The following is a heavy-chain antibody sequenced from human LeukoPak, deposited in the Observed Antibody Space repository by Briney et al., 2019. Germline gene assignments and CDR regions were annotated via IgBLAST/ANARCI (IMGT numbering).Heavy chain of an antibody. J-gene: IGHJ5*02. V-gene: IGHV4-4*07. CDR3: ARAEAPYNWFDP. CDR1: GDSLSSSY. Sequence: SETLSLTCTVSGDSLSSSYWSWIRQPAGKGLEWIGRIYTSGSTNYNPSLKSRVTISVDTSKNQFSLKLSSVTAADTAVYYCARAEAPYNWFDPWGQGTLVTVSS. CDR2: IYTSGST.